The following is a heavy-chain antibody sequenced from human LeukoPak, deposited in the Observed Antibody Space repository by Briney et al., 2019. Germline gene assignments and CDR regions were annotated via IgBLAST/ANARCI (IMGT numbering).Heavy chain of an antibody. V-gene: IGHV3-74*01. CDR3: ARGPVAGVDY. CDR2: INSDGSSK. D-gene: IGHD6-19*01. Sequence: GGSLRLSCAASGFTFSSYGMHWVRQAPGKGLVWVSRINSDGSSKSYADSVKGRFTISRDNAKNTLYLQMNSLRAEDTAVFYCARGPVAGVDYWGQGTLVTVSS. CDR1: GFTFSSYG. J-gene: IGHJ4*02.